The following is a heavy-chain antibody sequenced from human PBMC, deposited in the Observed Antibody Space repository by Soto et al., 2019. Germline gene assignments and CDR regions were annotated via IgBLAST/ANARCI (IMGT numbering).Heavy chain of an antibody. CDR2: ISWNSGSI. V-gene: IGHV3-9*01. J-gene: IGHJ6*03. CDR3: AKSSGGSSWYYMDV. Sequence: EVQLVESGGGLVQPGRSLRLSCAASGFTFDDYAMHWVGQAPGKGLEWVSGISWNSGSIGYADSVKGRFTISRDNAKNSLYLQMNSLRAEDTALYYCAKSSGGSSWYYMDVWCKWTTVTVSS. CDR1: GFTFDDYA. D-gene: IGHD2-15*01.